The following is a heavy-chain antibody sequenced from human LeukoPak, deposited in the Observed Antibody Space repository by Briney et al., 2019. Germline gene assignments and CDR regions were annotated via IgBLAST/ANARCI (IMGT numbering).Heavy chain of an antibody. CDR2: KSYDGSNV. V-gene: IGHV3-30*18. D-gene: IGHD5-24*01. CDR3: AKGSTRGFYYFDN. Sequence: PGGSLRLSCAASGFTFSSYGMHWVRQPPGKGLEWVTVKSYDGSNVYYADSVKGQFTISRDNSMQTVYLQMNSLRPEDMAVYYCAKGSTRGFYYFDNWGQGTLVTVSS. CDR1: GFTFSSYG. J-gene: IGHJ4*02.